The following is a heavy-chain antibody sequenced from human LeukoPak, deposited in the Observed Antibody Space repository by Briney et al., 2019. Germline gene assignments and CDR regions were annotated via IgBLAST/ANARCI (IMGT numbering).Heavy chain of an antibody. V-gene: IGHV1-18*01. CDR2: ISANNGNT. CDR3: TRVVVGATNWFDP. CDR1: GYTFTNYG. D-gene: IGHD2-15*01. J-gene: IGHJ5*02. Sequence: ASVKVSCKASGYTFTNYGISWVRQAPGQGLEWMGRISANNGNTNYAQKLQGRVTMTRDTSTSTVYMELRSLTSDDTAVYYCTRVVVGATNWFDPWGQGTLVTVS.